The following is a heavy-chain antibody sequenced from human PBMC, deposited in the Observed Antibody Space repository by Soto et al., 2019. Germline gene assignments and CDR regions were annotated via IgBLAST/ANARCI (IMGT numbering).Heavy chain of an antibody. J-gene: IGHJ6*02. CDR2: IKSESDGEST. CDR1: GFTFSNAW. Sequence: GESLKISCAASGFTFSNAWMNWVRQTPGKGLEWVGRIKSESDGESTDYAVPVQGRFTISRDDSKAMLYLQMNSLTTEDTAVYYCTTGSTYYYDTSGPLGMDVWGQGTTVTVSS. V-gene: IGHV3-15*07. CDR3: TTGSTYYYDTSGPLGMDV. D-gene: IGHD3-22*01.